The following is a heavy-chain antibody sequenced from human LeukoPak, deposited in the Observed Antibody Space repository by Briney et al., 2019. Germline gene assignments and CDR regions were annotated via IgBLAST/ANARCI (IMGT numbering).Heavy chain of an antibody. V-gene: IGHV4-34*01. CDR1: GGSFSGYY. CDR2: INHSGST. D-gene: IGHD3-22*01. CDR3: ARRHEWYYYDSSGYHGWFDP. J-gene: IGHJ5*02. Sequence: PSETLSLTCAVYGGSFSGYYWSWIRQPPGKGLEWIGEINHSGSTNYNPSLKSRVTISVDTSKNQFSLKLSSVTAADTAVYYCARRHEWYYYDSSGYHGWFDPWGQGTLVTVSS.